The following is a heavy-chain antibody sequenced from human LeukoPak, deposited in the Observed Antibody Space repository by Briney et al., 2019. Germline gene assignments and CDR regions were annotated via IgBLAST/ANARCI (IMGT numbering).Heavy chain of an antibody. CDR3: ARGDYYDSSGYYTDAFDI. J-gene: IGHJ3*02. D-gene: IGHD3-22*01. Sequence: PGGSLRLSCAASGFTLSNYWMSWVRQAPGKGLEWVANIKQDGSEKYYVDSLKGRFTISRDNAKNSLYLQMNSLRAEDTAVYYCARGDYYDSSGYYTDAFDIWGQGTMVTVSS. CDR2: IKQDGSEK. V-gene: IGHV3-7*01. CDR1: GFTLSNYW.